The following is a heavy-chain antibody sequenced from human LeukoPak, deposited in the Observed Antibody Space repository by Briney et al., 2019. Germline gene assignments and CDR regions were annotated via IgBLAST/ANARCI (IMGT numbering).Heavy chain of an antibody. V-gene: IGHV3-13*04. Sequence: GGSLRLSCAASGFTFFSYDMHWVRHSTGKGLEWVSRIGTSGDTYYPGSVKGRFTISRENAKNSLYLQMNSLRAGDTAVYYCARDSGNSHMHVWGKGITVSVSS. CDR1: GFTFFSYD. CDR3: ARDSGNSHMHV. CDR2: IGTSGDT. D-gene: IGHD1/OR15-1a*01. J-gene: IGHJ6*03.